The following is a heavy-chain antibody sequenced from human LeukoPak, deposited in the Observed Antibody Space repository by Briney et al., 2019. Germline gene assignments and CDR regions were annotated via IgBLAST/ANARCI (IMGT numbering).Heavy chain of an antibody. CDR1: GYTFTSYG. D-gene: IGHD3-10*01. CDR3: ARDRKLLLWFGELDVFDY. CDR2: ISAYNGNT. V-gene: IGHV1-18*01. J-gene: IGHJ4*02. Sequence: GASVKVSCTASGYTFTSYGISWVRQAPGQGLEWMGWISAYNGNTNYAQKLQGRVTMTTDTSTSTAYMELRSLRSDDTAVYYCARDRKLLLWFGELDVFDYWGQGTLVTVSS.